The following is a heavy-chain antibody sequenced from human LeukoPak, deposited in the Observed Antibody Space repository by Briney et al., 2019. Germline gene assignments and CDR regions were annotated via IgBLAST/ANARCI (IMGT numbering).Heavy chain of an antibody. D-gene: IGHD3-10*01. CDR2: ISAYNGNT. CDR1: GYTFTSYG. Sequence: VTVKVSCKASGYTFTSYGISWVRQAPGQGLEWMGWISAYNGNTNYAQKLQGRVTMTTDTSTSTAYMELRSLRSDDTAVYYCARAMVRGVIITYYYYYGMDVWGQGTTVTVSS. CDR3: ARAMVRGVIITYYYYYGMDV. V-gene: IGHV1-18*01. J-gene: IGHJ6*02.